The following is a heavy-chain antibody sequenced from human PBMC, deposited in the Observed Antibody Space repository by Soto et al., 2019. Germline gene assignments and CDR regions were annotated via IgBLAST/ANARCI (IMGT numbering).Heavy chain of an antibody. Sequence: EVQLLESGGGLVQPGGSLRLSCAASGFTFSSYAMSWVRQAPGKGLEWVSAISGSGGSTYYADSVKGRFTISRDNSKKTLYLQMNSLRAEDTAVYYCAKVFWGDYGPMLYWGQGTLVTVSS. D-gene: IGHD4-17*01. V-gene: IGHV3-23*01. CDR3: AKVFWGDYGPMLY. J-gene: IGHJ4*02. CDR2: ISGSGGST. CDR1: GFTFSSYA.